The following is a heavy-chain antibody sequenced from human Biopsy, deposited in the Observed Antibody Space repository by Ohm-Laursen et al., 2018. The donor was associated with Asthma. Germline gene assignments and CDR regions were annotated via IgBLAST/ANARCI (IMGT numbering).Heavy chain of an antibody. V-gene: IGHV4-61*08. CDR1: YGSITSGGYY. CDR3: ARAQDYYDSRGYYRSFDY. J-gene: IGHJ4*02. Sequence: GTLSLTCTVSYGSITSGGYYWSWIRQSPGKGLEWIGYISYSIEYSGSTNYNPSLKSRVTISVDTSKNQFSLKLSSVTAADTAVYYCARAQDYYDSRGYYRSFDYWGQGTLVTVSS. D-gene: IGHD3-22*01. CDR2: ISYSIEYSGST.